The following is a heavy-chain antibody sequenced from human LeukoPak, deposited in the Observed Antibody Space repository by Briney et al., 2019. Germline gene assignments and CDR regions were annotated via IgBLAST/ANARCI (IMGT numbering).Heavy chain of an antibody. CDR3: ARDYTYCSGSRCYDRFDY. V-gene: IGHV4-30-4*01. D-gene: IGHD2-15*01. Sequence: SETLSLTCTVSGGSISSGDYYWSWIRQPPGKGLEWIGYIYYSGSTYYNPSLKSRVTISVDTSKNQFSLKLSSVTAADTAVYYCARDYTYCSGSRCYDRFDYWGQGIRVTVSS. J-gene: IGHJ4*02. CDR2: IYYSGST. CDR1: GGSISSGDYY.